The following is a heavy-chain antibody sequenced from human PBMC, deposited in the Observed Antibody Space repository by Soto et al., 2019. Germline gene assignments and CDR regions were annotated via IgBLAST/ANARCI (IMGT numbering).Heavy chain of an antibody. Sequence: QVQLVESGGGVVQPGTSLRLSCTASGFSFSSYGMHWVRQAPGKGLEWVAITWSDGSRKYYADSVKGRFTISRDNSENTVFLQMNGLRVEDTAMYYCARWRPGPVSTSPLLDSWGQGTLVTVSS. CDR2: TWSDGSRK. CDR1: GFSFSSYG. D-gene: IGHD3-16*01. CDR3: ARWRPGPVSTSPLLDS. V-gene: IGHV3-33*01. J-gene: IGHJ4*02.